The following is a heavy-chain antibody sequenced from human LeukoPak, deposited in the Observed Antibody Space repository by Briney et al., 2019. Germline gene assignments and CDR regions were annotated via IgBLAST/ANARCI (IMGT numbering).Heavy chain of an antibody. CDR3: ARQNYYDSSGYHYSGFDY. CDR2: IKQDGSEK. D-gene: IGHD3-22*01. V-gene: IGHV3-7*01. J-gene: IGHJ4*02. Sequence: PGGSLRLSCAASGFTFSSYWMSWVRQAPGKGLEWVANIKQDGSEKYYVDSVKGRFTISRDNAKNSLYLQMNSLRAEDTAVYYCARQNYYDSSGYHYSGFDYWGQGTLVTVSS. CDR1: GFTFSSYW.